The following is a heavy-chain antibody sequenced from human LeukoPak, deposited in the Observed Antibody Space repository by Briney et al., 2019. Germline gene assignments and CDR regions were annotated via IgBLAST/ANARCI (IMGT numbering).Heavy chain of an antibody. CDR3: ACPPAKRGLFPFQH. D-gene: IGHD3-10*01. CDR2: ISSSSTTI. V-gene: IGHV3-48*02. Sequence: GGSLRLSCAASGFNFSTFSMNWVRQAPGKGLEWLSYISSSSTTIYYADSVKGRFTISRDNAKQSLYLQMHSLRDEDSAIYYCACPPAKRGLFPFQHWGQGTLVTVSS. J-gene: IGHJ1*01. CDR1: GFNFSTFS.